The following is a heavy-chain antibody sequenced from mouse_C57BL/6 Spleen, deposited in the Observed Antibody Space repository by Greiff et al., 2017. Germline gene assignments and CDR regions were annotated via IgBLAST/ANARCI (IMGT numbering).Heavy chain of an antibody. D-gene: IGHD1-1*01. CDR1: GFTFSSYA. CDR3: TRDYYGSSWRVFDY. V-gene: IGHV5-9-1*02. Sequence: EVQLVESGEGLVKPGGSLKLSCAASGFTFSSYAMSWVRQTPEKRLEWVAYISSGGDYIYYADTVKGRFTISRDNARNTLYLQMSSLKSEDTAMYYCTRDYYGSSWRVFDYWGQGTTLTVSS. J-gene: IGHJ2*01. CDR2: ISSGGDYI.